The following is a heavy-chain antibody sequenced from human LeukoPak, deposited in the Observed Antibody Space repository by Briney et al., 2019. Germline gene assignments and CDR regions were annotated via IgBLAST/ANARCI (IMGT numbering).Heavy chain of an antibody. CDR1: GGSISSTDSY. CDR2: INHSGST. V-gene: IGHV4-39*07. Sequence: SETLSLTCTISGGSISSTDSYWSWIRQPPGKGLEWIGEINHSGSTNYNPSLKSRVTISVDTSKNQFSLKVSSVTAADTAVYFCARGGSPLYWGQGTLVTVSS. CDR3: ARGGSPLY. J-gene: IGHJ4*02. D-gene: IGHD3-10*01.